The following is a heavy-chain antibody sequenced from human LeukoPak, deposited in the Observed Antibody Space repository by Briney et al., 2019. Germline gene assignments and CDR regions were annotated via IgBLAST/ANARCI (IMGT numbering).Heavy chain of an antibody. D-gene: IGHD5-12*01. CDR2: IIPILGIA. Sequence: SVKVSCKASGGTFSSYAISWVRQAPGQGLEWMGRIIPILGIANYAQKFQGRVTITADKSTSTAYMELSSLRSEDMAVYYCARDEDSGYDDWGQGTLVTVSS. V-gene: IGHV1-69*04. CDR1: GGTFSSYA. J-gene: IGHJ4*02. CDR3: ARDEDSGYDD.